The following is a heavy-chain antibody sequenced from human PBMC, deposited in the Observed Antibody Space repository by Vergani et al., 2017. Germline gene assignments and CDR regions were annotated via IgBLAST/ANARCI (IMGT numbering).Heavy chain of an antibody. Sequence: QVQLVQSGAEVKKPGASVKVSCKASGYTFTGYYMHWVRQAPGQGLEWMGRIIPILGIANYAQKFQGRVTITADKSTSTAYMELSSLRSEDTAVYYCARQDYYYYMDVWGKGTTVTVSS. CDR1: GYTFTGYY. CDR2: IIPILGIA. CDR3: ARQDYYYYMDV. J-gene: IGHJ6*03. V-gene: IGHV1-69*09.